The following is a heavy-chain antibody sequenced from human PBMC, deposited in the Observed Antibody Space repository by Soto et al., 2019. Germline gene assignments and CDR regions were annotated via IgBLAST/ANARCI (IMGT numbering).Heavy chain of an antibody. V-gene: IGHV3-7*01. J-gene: IGHJ5*02. CDR2: IKQDGSEK. Sequence: GGSLRLSCAASGFTFSSYWMSWVRQAPGKGLEWVANIKQDGSEKYYVDSVKGRFTISRDNAKNSLYLQMNSLRAEDTAVYYCARDFSSMVRGVIGRAFDPWGQGTLVTVSS. CDR1: GFTFSSYW. CDR3: ARDFSSMVRGVIGRAFDP. D-gene: IGHD3-10*01.